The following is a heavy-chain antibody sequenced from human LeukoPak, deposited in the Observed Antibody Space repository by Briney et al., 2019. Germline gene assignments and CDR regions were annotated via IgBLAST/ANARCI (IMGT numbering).Heavy chain of an antibody. Sequence: KSSETLSLTCTVSGYSVSSGYYWGWIRQPPGKGLEWIGSIYHSGDTYYNPSLKSRVTISVDTSKNQLSLKLSSVTAADTAVYYCARDPFQTAYYYDSSGYYYQDYWGQGTLVTVSS. V-gene: IGHV4-38-2*02. D-gene: IGHD3-22*01. CDR1: GYSVSSGYY. CDR2: IYHSGDT. J-gene: IGHJ4*02. CDR3: ARDPFQTAYYYDSSGYYYQDY.